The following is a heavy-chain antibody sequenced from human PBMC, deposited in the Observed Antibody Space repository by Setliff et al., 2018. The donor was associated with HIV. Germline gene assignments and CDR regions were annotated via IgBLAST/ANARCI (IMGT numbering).Heavy chain of an antibody. CDR3: ATAHHSHDWGADH. V-gene: IGHV1-69*01. CDR1: GGTFRNFA. Sequence: SVKVSCKASGGTFRNFAINWVRQAPGQGLQWVGGIIPIFGTANYAQKLQGRVTITADESTTTAYMELSSLISEDTAIYYCATAHHSHDWGADHWGLGTLVTVSS. J-gene: IGHJ4*02. D-gene: IGHD3-9*01. CDR2: IIPIFGTA.